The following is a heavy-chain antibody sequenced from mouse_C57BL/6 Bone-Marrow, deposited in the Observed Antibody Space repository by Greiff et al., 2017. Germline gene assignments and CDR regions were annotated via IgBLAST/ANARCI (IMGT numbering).Heavy chain of an antibody. CDR3: ARQGYDYLDY. V-gene: IGHV5-6*01. J-gene: IGHJ2*01. D-gene: IGHD2-3*01. CDR2: ISSGGSYT. CDR1: GFTFSSYG. Sequence: EVNVVESGGDLVKPGGSLKLSCAASGFTFSSYGMSWVRQTPDKSLEWVATISSGGSYTYYPDSVKGRFTISRDNAKNTLYLQMSSLKSEDTAMYYCARQGYDYLDYWGQGTTLTVSS.